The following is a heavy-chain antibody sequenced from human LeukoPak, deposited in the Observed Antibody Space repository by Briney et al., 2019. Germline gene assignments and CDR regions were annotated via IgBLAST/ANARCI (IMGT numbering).Heavy chain of an antibody. Sequence: ASVKVSCKASGGTLNNFAIDWVRQAPGQGLEWMGRIIPILGIANYAQKFQGRVTITADKSTSTAYMELSSLRSEDTAVYYCARDGGFGYDSSGYYYSLDAFDIWGQGTMVTVSS. CDR2: IIPILGIA. D-gene: IGHD3-22*01. CDR3: ARDGGFGYDSSGYYYSLDAFDI. CDR1: GGTLNNFA. J-gene: IGHJ3*02. V-gene: IGHV1-69*04.